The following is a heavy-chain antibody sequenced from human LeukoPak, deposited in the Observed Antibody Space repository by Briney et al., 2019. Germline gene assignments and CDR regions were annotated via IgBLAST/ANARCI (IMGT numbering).Heavy chain of an antibody. Sequence: SETLSLTCTVSGGSISSYYWSWIRQPPGKGLEWIGYIYYSGSTNYNPSLKSRVTISVDTSKNQFSLKLSSVTAADTAVYYCARLSAGYSYGLYYFDYWGQGTLVTVSS. J-gene: IGHJ4*02. CDR2: IYYSGST. CDR3: ARLSAGYSYGLYYFDY. D-gene: IGHD5-18*01. V-gene: IGHV4-59*12. CDR1: GGSISSYY.